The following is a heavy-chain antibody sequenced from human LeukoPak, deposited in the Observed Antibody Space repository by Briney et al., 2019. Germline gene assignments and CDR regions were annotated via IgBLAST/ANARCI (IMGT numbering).Heavy chain of an antibody. CDR3: ARESIAAAGEGNY. CDR2: IYYSGST. CDR1: GGSISSSSYY. V-gene: IGHV4-39*07. J-gene: IGHJ4*02. D-gene: IGHD6-13*01. Sequence: PSETLSLTCTVSGGSISSSSYYWGWIRQPPGKGLEWIGSIYYSGSTYYNPSLKSRVTISVDTSKNQFSLKLSSVTAADTAVYYCARESIAAAGEGNYWGQGTLVTVSS.